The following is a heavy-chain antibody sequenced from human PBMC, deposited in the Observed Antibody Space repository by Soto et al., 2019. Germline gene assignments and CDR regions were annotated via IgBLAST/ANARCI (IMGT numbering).Heavy chain of an antibody. CDR2: ISSSSNTI. D-gene: IGHD2-15*01. J-gene: IGHJ5*02. CDR3: AGARSACLAWFDP. V-gene: IGHV3-48*01. Sequence: EVPLVESGGGLVQPGGSLRLSCAASGFTFSSYSMNWVRQAPGKGLEWVSYISSSSNTIYYADSVKGRFTSSRDNXKNSLYLQTNSLRAEDTAVYYCAGARSACLAWFDPWGPGTLVTVSS. CDR1: GFTFSSYS.